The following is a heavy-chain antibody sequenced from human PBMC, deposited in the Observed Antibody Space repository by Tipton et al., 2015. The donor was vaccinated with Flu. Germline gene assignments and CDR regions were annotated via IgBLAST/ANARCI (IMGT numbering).Heavy chain of an antibody. D-gene: IGHD6-19*01. Sequence: QLVQSGGGVVQPGRSLRLSCAASGFTFSNFAMHWVRQAPGKGLEWVAGIWYDGSNKYYADSVKGRFTISRDNSKNTLYLQMNSLRAEDTAVYYCAVETPVSGAHYFDYWGQGTRVTVSS. CDR2: IWYDGSNK. CDR3: AVETPVSGAHYFDY. CDR1: GFTFSNFA. J-gene: IGHJ4*02. V-gene: IGHV3-33*01.